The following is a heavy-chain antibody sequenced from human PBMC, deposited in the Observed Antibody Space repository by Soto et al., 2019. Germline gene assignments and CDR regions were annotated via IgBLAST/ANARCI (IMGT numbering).Heavy chain of an antibody. V-gene: IGHV1-69*01. CDR2: IIPIFGTA. D-gene: IGHD3-22*01. CDR3: ASDGYDSSGYSYELSFDY. Sequence: QVQLVQSGAEVKKPGSSVKVSCKASGGTFSSYAISWVRQAPGQGLEWMGGIIPIFGTANYAQKFQGRVTITAAESTSTAYKELSSLRSEDTAVYYCASDGYDSSGYSYELSFDYWGQGTLVTVYS. CDR1: GGTFSSYA. J-gene: IGHJ4*02.